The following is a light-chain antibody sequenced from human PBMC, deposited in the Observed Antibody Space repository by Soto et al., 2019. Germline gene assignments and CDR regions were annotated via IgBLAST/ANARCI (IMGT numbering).Light chain of an antibody. Sequence: EVVLTQSPGTLSLSPGERATLSCRASQSVNTNYLAWHQQRPGQAPRLLIYGASSRATGIPDRFSGSGSGTDFTLTISRLEPEDFAVYYCKQYGRSPPYTFGPGTKVDIK. CDR1: QSVNTNY. CDR3: KQYGRSPPYT. J-gene: IGKJ3*01. CDR2: GAS. V-gene: IGKV3-20*01.